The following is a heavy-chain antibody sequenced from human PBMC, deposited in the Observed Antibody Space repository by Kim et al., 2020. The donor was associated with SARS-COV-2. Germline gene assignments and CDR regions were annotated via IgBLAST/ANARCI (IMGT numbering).Heavy chain of an antibody. D-gene: IGHD1-1*01. J-gene: IGHJ3*02. CDR3: ARDLYKGALDI. Sequence: YVSSGDSVKCLFTISRDSAKSSLYLQMNSLRAEDTAVYYCARDLYKGALDIWGQGTMVTVSS. CDR2: YV. V-gene: IGHV3-21*01.